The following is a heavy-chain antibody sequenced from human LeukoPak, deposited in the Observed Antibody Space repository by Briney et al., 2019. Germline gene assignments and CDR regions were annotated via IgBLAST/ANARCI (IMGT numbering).Heavy chain of an antibody. CDR1: GFTFSSYS. CDR2: ISSSSSYI. D-gene: IGHD2-15*01. J-gene: IGHJ3*02. V-gene: IGHV3-21*04. Sequence: PGGSLRLSCAASGFTFSSYSMNWVRQAPGKGLEWVSSISSSSSYIYYADSVKGRFTISRDNAKNSPYLQMNSLRAEDTAVYYCARIADSEAFDIWGQGTMVTVSS. CDR3: ARIADSEAFDI.